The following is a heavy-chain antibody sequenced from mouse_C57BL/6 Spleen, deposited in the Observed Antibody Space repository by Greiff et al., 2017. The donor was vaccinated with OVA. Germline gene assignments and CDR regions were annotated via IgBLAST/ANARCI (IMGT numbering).Heavy chain of an antibody. D-gene: IGHD1-1*01. J-gene: IGHJ2*01. CDR2: INPSTGGT. CDR3: ARITTVVAPDY. CDR1: GYSFTGYY. Sequence: VQLQQSGPELVKPGASVKISCKASGYSFTGYYMHWVKQSSEKSLEWIGEINPSTGGTSYNQKFKGKATLTVDKSSSTAYMQLKSLTSEDSAVYYCARITTVVAPDYWGQGTTLTVSS. V-gene: IGHV1-43*01.